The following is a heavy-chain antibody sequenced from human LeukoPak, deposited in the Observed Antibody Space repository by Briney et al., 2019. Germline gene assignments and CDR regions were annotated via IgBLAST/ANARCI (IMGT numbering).Heavy chain of an antibody. V-gene: IGHV3-23*01. CDR1: GFDFSTCA. D-gene: IGHD3-9*01. CDR3: AKERGQYDILAADF. Sequence: GGSLRLSCAASGFDFSTCAMTWVRQAPGKGLEWISTITSNGDDTWYASSLKGRFTISRDNPKNTVFLQMTSLGAEDTAVYYWAKERGQYDILAADFWGQGTLVAVSS. CDR2: ITSNGDDT. J-gene: IGHJ4*02.